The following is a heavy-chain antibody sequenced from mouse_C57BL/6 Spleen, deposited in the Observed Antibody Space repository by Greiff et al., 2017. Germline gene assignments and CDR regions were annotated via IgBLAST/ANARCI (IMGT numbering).Heavy chain of an antibody. CDR2: IDPSDSYT. D-gene: IGHD1-1*01. Sequence: VQLQQPGAELVRPGTSVKLSCKASGYTFTSYWMHWVKQRPGQGLEWIGVIDPSDSYTNYNQKFKGKATLTVDTSSSTAYMQLSSLTSEDSAVYYCAREDYYGSSDYAMDYWGQGTSVTVSS. CDR1: GYTFTSYW. V-gene: IGHV1-59*01. J-gene: IGHJ4*01. CDR3: AREDYYGSSDYAMDY.